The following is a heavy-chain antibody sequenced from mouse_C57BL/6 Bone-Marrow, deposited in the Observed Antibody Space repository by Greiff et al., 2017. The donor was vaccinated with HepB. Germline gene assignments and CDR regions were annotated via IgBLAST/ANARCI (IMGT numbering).Heavy chain of an antibody. CDR3: ARSYYGSSY. V-gene: IGHV1-59*01. CDR2: IDPSDSYT. J-gene: IGHJ2*01. CDR1: GYTFTSYW. D-gene: IGHD1-1*01. Sequence: VQLQQPGAELVRPGTSVKLPCKASGYTFTSYWMHWVKQRPGQGLEWIGVIDPSDSYTNYNQKFKGKATLTVDTSSSTAYMQLSSLTSEDSAVYYCARSYYGSSYWGQGTTLTVSS.